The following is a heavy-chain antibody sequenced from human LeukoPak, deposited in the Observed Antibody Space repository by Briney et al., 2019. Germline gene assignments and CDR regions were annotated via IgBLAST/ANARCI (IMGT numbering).Heavy chain of an antibody. J-gene: IGHJ4*02. CDR2: IYYSGSA. V-gene: IGHV4-39*01. CDR1: GDSISSTNYY. D-gene: IGHD6-19*01. CDR3: ATSGWYLLPGVY. Sequence: SETLSRTCTVSGDSISSTNYYWGWIRQPPGKGLEWIGSIYYSGSAYYNPSLESRVTISVDTSKNQFSLKLSSVTAADTAVYYCATSGWYLLPGVYWGQGTLVTVSS.